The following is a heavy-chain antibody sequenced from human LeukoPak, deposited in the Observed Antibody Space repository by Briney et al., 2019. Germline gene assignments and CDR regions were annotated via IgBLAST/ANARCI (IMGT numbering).Heavy chain of an antibody. D-gene: IGHD2-15*01. Sequence: SETLSLTCAVYGGSFSGYYWSWIRQPPGKGLEWIGEINHSGSTNYNPSLKSRVTISVDTSKNQFSLKLSSVTAADTAVYYCARHEPTDCSVGICSSGWFDPWGQGTLVTVSS. CDR2: INHSGST. CDR3: ARHEPTDCSVGICSSGWFDP. CDR1: GGSFSGYY. J-gene: IGHJ5*02. V-gene: IGHV4-34*01.